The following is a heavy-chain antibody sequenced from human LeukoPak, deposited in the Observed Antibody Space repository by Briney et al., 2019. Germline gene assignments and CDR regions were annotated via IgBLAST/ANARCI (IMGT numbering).Heavy chain of an antibody. CDR3: ARGPYSSSWSNFDY. J-gene: IGHJ4*02. CDR2: IIPIFGTA. CDR1: GGTFSSYA. Sequence: SVKVSCKASGGTFSSYAISWVRQAPGQGLEWMGGIIPIFGTANYAQKFQGRVTITADKSTSTAYMELGSLRSEDTAVYYCARGPYSSSWSNFDYWGQGTLVTVSS. V-gene: IGHV1-69*06. D-gene: IGHD6-13*01.